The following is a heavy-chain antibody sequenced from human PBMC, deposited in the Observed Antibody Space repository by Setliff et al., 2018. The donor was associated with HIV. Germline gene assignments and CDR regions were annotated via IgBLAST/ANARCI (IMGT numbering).Heavy chain of an antibody. J-gene: IGHJ4*02. CDR3: AREPDSIPYDY. CDR1: GGSISSSSYY. D-gene: IGHD4-4*01. V-gene: IGHV4-39*07. CDR2: FYYSGNT. Sequence: SETLSLTCTVSGGSISSSSYYWGWIRQPPGKGLEWIGSFYYSGNTYYNPSLKSRVAISVDASRNQFSLKLSSVTAADTAVYYCAREPDSIPYDYWGQGTLVTVSS.